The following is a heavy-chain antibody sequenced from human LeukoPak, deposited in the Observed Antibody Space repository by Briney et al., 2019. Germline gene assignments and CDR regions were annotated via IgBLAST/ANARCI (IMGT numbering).Heavy chain of an antibody. CDR3: ATADFYYDSSGYYQNALDI. CDR2: ITPILGTA. V-gene: IGHV1-69*05. Sequence: SVKVSCKASGGTFTNSAISWVRQAPGQGLEWMGGITPILGTAEYAQRFQGRVTITMDESTSTAYMELNSLRSEDTAMYYCATADFYYDSSGYYQNALDIWGQGRMVTVTS. CDR1: GGTFTNSA. J-gene: IGHJ3*02. D-gene: IGHD3-22*01.